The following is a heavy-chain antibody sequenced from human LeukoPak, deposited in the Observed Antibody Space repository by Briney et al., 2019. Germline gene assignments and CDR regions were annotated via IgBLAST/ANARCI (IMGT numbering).Heavy chain of an antibody. Sequence: PGGSLTLSCKASGLTLSNYWMIWVRQAPGNGLQWVAKIKQDGSEKYYVDSVKGRFTIYRENAENSVYLQMNSLRVEDTAVYYCAARSSGNPYFWGQGTLVTVSS. CDR1: GLTLSNYW. CDR2: IKQDGSEK. J-gene: IGHJ4*02. V-gene: IGHV3-7*03. D-gene: IGHD1-26*01. CDR3: AARSSGNPYF.